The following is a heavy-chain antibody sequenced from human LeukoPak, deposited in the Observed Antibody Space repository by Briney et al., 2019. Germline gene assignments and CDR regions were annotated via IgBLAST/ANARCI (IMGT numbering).Heavy chain of an antibody. V-gene: IGHV4-39*07. Sequence: PSETLSLTCTVSGGSISSSRYYWGWIRQPPGKGLEWIGSIYYSGNTYYNPSLKSRVTISVDTSKNQFSLKLSSVTAADTAVYYCARVSDISWFDPWGQGTLVTVSS. CDR2: IYYSGNT. CDR1: GGSISSSRYY. D-gene: IGHD2-21*01. J-gene: IGHJ5*02. CDR3: ARVSDISWFDP.